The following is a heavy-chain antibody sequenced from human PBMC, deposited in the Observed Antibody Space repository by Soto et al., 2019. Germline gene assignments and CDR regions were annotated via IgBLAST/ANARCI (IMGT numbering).Heavy chain of an antibody. CDR3: ARGPYGHYFHSGYGMDV. D-gene: IGHD4-17*01. Sequence: SETLSLTCTVSGGSISSYYWSWIRQPPGKGLEWIGYIYYSGSTNYNPSLKSRVTISVDTSKNQFSLKLSSVTAADTAVYYCARGPYGHYFHSGYGMDVWGQGTTVTVS. V-gene: IGHV4-59*01. CDR2: IYYSGST. J-gene: IGHJ6*02. CDR1: GGSISSYY.